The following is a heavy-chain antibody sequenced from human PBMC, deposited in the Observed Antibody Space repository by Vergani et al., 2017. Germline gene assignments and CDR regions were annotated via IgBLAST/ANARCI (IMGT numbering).Heavy chain of an antibody. CDR3: AKARRGVYFDD. CDR1: GFTFSSYG. V-gene: IGHV3-30*18. J-gene: IGHJ4*02. D-gene: IGHD1-26*01. CDR2: ISYDGSNK. Sequence: QVQLVESGGGVVQPGRSLRLSCAASGFTFSSYGMHWVRQAPGKGLEWVAVISYDGSNKYYADSVKGRFTISRDNSKNTLYLQMNSLRAEDTAVYYCAKARRGVYFDDWGQGTLVTVSS.